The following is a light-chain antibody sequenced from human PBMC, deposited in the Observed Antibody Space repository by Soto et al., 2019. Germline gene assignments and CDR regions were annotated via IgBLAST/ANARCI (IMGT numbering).Light chain of an antibody. CDR3: QQYYSTPLT. J-gene: IGKJ4*02. CDR2: WAS. CDR1: QSVLYSSNNKNY. V-gene: IGKV4-1*01. Sequence: DIVMTQSPDSLAVSLGERATINCKSSQSVLYSSNNKNYLAWYQQKPGQPPKLLIYWASTRESGVPDRFSGSGSGADSAHTISSLQAEEVAVYYCQQYYSTPLTFGGGTKVEIK.